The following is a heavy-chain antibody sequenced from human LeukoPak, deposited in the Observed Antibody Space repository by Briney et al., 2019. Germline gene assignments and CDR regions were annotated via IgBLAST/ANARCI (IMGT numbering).Heavy chain of an antibody. Sequence: PGGSLRLSCAASGLSLSSYSMRWVRQAPGKGLEWVSFITSSSSTINYADSVKGRFTVSRDNAKNSLFLQVNGLRDEDTAVYHCARDLDSDYGGWFDPWGQGTLVTVSS. CDR1: GLSLSSYS. CDR3: ARDLDSDYGGWFDP. J-gene: IGHJ5*02. V-gene: IGHV3-48*02. CDR2: ITSSSSTI. D-gene: IGHD4-23*01.